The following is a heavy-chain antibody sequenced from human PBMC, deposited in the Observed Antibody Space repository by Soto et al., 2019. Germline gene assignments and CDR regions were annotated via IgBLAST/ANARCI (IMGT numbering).Heavy chain of an antibody. J-gene: IGHJ5*02. CDR1: GYTFTSYY. CDR2: INPITGGT. D-gene: IGHD5-12*01. V-gene: IGHV1-2*02. CDR3: DRGMVARNWFDP. Sequence: ASVKVSCKASGYTFTSYYIHWVRQAPGQGLEWMGWINPITGGTNYAQKFQGRVTMTRDTSITTAYMELSSLRSEDTAVYYCDRGMVARNWFDPWGQGTLVTVSS.